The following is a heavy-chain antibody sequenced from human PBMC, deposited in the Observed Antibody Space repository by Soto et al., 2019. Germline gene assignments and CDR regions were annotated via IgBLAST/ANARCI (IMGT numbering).Heavy chain of an antibody. D-gene: IGHD5-18*01. J-gene: IGHJ6*02. CDR1: GFTFSSYA. CDR3: ARDFPNTSGYSYGQEYYGMDV. Sequence: GGSLRLSCAASGFTFSSYAMSWVRQAPGKGLEWVSVIYSGGSTYYAYSVEGRFTISRDNSKNTLYLQMNSLRAEDTAVYYCARDFPNTSGYSYGQEYYGMDVWGQGTTVTVSS. V-gene: IGHV3-53*01. CDR2: IYSGGST.